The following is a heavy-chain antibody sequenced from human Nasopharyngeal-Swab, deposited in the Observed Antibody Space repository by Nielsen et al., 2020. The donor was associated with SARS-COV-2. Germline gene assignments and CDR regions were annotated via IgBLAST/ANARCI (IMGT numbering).Heavy chain of an antibody. CDR2: INTDGRRT. D-gene: IGHD4-23*01. Sequence: GESLKISCAASGFTFDDYAMHWVRQVPGEGLVWVSRINTDGRRTNYAESVKGRFTISRDNVKNMLYLQMNNLRPEDTAVYYCARDLGGFGGYWGQGTLATVSS. J-gene: IGHJ4*02. V-gene: IGHV3-74*01. CDR1: GFTFDDYA. CDR3: ARDLGGFGGY.